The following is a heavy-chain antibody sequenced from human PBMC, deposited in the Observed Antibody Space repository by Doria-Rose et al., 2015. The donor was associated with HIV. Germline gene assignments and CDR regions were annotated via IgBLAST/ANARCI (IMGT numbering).Heavy chain of an antibody. V-gene: IGHV2-26*01. CDR2: IASDDES. CDR1: GVSLSSPGMG. Sequence: ESGPVLVKPTETLTLTCTVSGVSLSSPGMGVSWIRQPPGKALEWLANIASDDESSYTTSQKSRLTISRGTSKSQVVLTMTDMDPVDTATYYCARIKSSRWYHKYYFDFWGQGTLVIVSA. D-gene: IGHD6-13*01. J-gene: IGHJ4*02. CDR3: ARIKSSRWYHKYYFDF.